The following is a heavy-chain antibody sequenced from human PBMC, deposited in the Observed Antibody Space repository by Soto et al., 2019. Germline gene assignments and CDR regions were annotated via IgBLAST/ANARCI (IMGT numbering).Heavy chain of an antibody. V-gene: IGHV3-48*03. CDR3: ARAAVYYDSTGMDY. CDR2: ISSSGSTI. D-gene: IGHD3-22*01. Sequence: GGSLRLSCAASGFTFSSYEMNWVRQAPGKGLEWVSDISSSGSTIYYADSVKGRFTISRDNSKNTLYLQMNSLRAEDTAVYYCARAAVYYDSTGMDYWGQGTLVAVSS. J-gene: IGHJ4*02. CDR1: GFTFSSYE.